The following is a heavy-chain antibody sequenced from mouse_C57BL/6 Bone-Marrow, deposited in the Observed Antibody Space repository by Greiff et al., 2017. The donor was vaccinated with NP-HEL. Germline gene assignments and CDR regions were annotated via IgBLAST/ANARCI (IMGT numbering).Heavy chain of an antibody. J-gene: IGHJ3*01. Sequence: VQLQQSGPELVKPGASVKISCKASGYTFTDYYVNWVKQSHGKSLEWIGDINPNNGGTSYNQKFKGKATLTVDKSSSTAYMELRSLTSEDSAVYYCATPDSSGYSAWFAYWGQGTLVTVSA. V-gene: IGHV1-26*01. D-gene: IGHD3-2*02. CDR2: INPNNGGT. CDR3: ATPDSSGYSAWFAY. CDR1: GYTFTDYY.